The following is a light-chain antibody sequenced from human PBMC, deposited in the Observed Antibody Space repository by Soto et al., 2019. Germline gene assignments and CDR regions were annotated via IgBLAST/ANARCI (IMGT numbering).Light chain of an antibody. CDR1: SSDVGSYNL. CDR3: RSYAGNVV. CDR2: EGS. Sequence: QSALTQPASVSGSPGQSITISCTGTSSDVGSYNLVSWYQQHPGKAPKLMIYEGSKRPSGVSNRFSGSKSGNTASLTISGLQAEDEADYYCRSYAGNVVFGGGTKVTVL. J-gene: IGLJ2*01. V-gene: IGLV2-23*01.